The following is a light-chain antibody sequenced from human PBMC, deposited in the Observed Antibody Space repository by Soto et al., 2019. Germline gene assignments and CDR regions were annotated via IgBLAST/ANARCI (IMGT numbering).Light chain of an antibody. J-gene: IGKJ1*01. CDR2: VAT. Sequence: DIQLTQSPSSLSASLGDRVTISCRASQNIGTYLNWFLQKPGEAPKLLIYVATSLQNGVPSRFSGTGSDAEFTLTISSLQPEDVGVYFCHQSDSTPQTFGQGTRV. V-gene: IGKV1-39*01. CDR1: QNIGTY. CDR3: HQSDSTPQT.